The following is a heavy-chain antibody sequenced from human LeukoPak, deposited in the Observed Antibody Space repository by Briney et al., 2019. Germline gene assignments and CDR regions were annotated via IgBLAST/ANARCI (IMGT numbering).Heavy chain of an antibody. D-gene: IGHD1-26*01. CDR2: MNPNSGNT. V-gene: IGHV1-8*01. CDR3: ARGRYSGSYYSWFGP. J-gene: IGHJ5*02. Sequence: ASVKVSCKASGYTFTSYDINWVRQATGQGLEWMGWMNPNSGNTDYAQKFQGRVTMTRSTSISTAYMELSSLRSEDTAVYYCARGRYSGSYYSWFGPWGQGTLVTVSS. CDR1: GYTFTSYD.